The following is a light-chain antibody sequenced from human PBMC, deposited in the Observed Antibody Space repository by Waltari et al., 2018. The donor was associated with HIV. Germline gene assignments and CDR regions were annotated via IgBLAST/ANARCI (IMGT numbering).Light chain of an antibody. J-gene: IGLJ1*01. CDR1: SSDVGGYNY. CDR3: CSYAGSYTLYV. V-gene: IGLV2-11*01. CDR2: DVS. Sequence: QSALTQPRSVSGSPGQSVTISCTGTSSDVGGYNYVSWYQQHPGKAPQLMIYDVSKRPPGVPDRFSGSKSGNTASLTISGLQAEDEADYYCCSYAGSYTLYVFVTGTKVTVL.